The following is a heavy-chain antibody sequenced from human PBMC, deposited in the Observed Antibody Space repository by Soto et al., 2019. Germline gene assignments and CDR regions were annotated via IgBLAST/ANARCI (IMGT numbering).Heavy chain of an antibody. CDR3: AKGNYYDSSGYYYFDY. CDR1: GFPFDAYV. D-gene: IGHD3-22*01. V-gene: IGHV3-43*01. J-gene: IGHJ4*02. CDR2: ITWDGSST. Sequence: GGSLRLSCAASGFPFDAYVMHWVRQGPGKGLEWVSLITWDGSSTYYADSVKGRFTISRDNSENSLYLQMNSLRPEDTALYYCAKGNYYDSSGYYYFDYWGQGTLVTVSS.